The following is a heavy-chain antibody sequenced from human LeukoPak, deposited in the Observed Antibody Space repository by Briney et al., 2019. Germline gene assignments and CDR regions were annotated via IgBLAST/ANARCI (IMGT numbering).Heavy chain of an antibody. CDR1: GFTFSNYY. J-gene: IGHJ4*02. D-gene: IGHD6-13*01. CDR2: IWYDGSNK. CDR3: ARAGSSSWYTLDY. Sequence: GGSLRLSCVASGFTFSNYYIHWVRQAPGKGLEWVAVIWYDGSNKYYADSVKGRFTISRDNSKNTLYLQMNSLRAEDTAVYYCARAGSSSWYTLDYWGQGTLVTVSS. V-gene: IGHV3-33*08.